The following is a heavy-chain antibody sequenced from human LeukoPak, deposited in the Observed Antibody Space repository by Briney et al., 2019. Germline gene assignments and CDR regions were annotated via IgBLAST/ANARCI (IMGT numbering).Heavy chain of an antibody. Sequence: LSLTCTVSGGSVSSSNYHWDWIRQSPGRGLEWLSYISPSGSTVYEADSLKGRFTISRDNARNSLFLQMNSLRVEDTAVYYCAREKKRGYSGYDCWGQGTLVTVSS. D-gene: IGHD5-12*01. CDR2: ISPSGSTV. V-gene: IGHV3-11*01. CDR3: AREKKRGYSGYDC. J-gene: IGHJ4*02. CDR1: GGSVSSSNYH.